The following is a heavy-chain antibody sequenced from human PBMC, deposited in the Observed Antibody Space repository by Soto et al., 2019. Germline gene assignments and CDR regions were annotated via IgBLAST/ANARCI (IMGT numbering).Heavy chain of an antibody. CDR1: GYTFTGYY. Sequence: ASVKVSCKASGYTFTGYYMHWVRQAPGQGLEWMGWINPNSGGTNYAQKFQGWVTMTRDTSISTAYMELSRLRSDDTAVYYCAIPYYYDSSGYYSDAFDIWGQGTMVTVSS. CDR3: AIPYYYDSSGYYSDAFDI. D-gene: IGHD3-22*01. J-gene: IGHJ3*02. CDR2: INPNSGGT. V-gene: IGHV1-2*04.